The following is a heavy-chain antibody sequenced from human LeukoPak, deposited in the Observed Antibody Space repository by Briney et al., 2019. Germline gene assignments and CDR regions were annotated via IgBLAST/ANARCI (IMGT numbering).Heavy chain of an antibody. CDR3: AKDTARDTDAFDI. CDR1: GFTFSSYW. CDR2: IKQDGSEK. V-gene: IGHV3-7*03. J-gene: IGHJ3*02. Sequence: GGSLRLSCAASGFTFSSYWMSWVRQAPGKGLEWVANIKQDGSEKYYVDSVKGRFTISRDNAKNSLYLQMNSLRAEDMALYYCAKDTARDTDAFDIWGQGTMVTVSS. D-gene: IGHD2-21*02.